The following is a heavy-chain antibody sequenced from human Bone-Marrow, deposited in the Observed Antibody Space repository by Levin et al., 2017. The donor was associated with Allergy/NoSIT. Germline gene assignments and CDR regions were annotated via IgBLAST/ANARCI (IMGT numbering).Heavy chain of an antibody. D-gene: IGHD3-9*01. V-gene: IGHV3-33*01. CDR3: ARPVLRYFDWADYFDY. CDR2: IWYDGSNK. Sequence: GGSLRLSCAASGFTFSSYGMHWVRQAPGKGLEWVAVIWYDGSNKYYADSVKGRFTISRDNSKNTLYLQMTSLRAEDTAVYYCARPVLRYFDWADYFDYWGQGTLVTVSS. CDR1: GFTFSSYG. J-gene: IGHJ4*02.